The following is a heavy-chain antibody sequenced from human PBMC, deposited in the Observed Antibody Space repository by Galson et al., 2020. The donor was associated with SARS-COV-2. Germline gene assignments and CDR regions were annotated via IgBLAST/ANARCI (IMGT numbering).Heavy chain of an antibody. J-gene: IGHJ5*02. CDR1: GDSLSSSLYY. Sequence: SETLSLTCSVSGDSLSSSLYYWASIRQIPGKGPEYIGSVYSSGSTNHNPSLKSRVTMSVDTSKNQFSLKLSSVTVADTAVYYCARLVQSGEANWFDPWGQGTLVTVSS. CDR3: ARLVQSGEANWFDP. V-gene: IGHV4-39*01. D-gene: IGHD7-27*01. CDR2: VYSSGST.